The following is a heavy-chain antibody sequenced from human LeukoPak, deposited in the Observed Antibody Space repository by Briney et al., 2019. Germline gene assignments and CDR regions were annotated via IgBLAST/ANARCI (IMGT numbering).Heavy chain of an antibody. CDR3: ARMYNWNDPFDY. J-gene: IGHJ4*02. CDR1: GYTFTSYY. D-gene: IGHD1-1*01. Sequence: ASVKVSCKASGYTFTSYYMHWVRQAPGQGLEWMGIINPSSYSTSYAQKFQGRVTMTRDTSTSTVYMELSSLRSEDTAVYYCARMYNWNDPFDYWGQGTLVTVSS. V-gene: IGHV1-46*01. CDR2: INPSSYST.